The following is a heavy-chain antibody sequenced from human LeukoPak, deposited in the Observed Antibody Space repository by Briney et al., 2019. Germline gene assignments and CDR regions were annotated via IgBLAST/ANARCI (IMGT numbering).Heavy chain of an antibody. CDR3: AGTYYYDSSGYSFDY. CDR2: IYYSGST. CDR1: GGSISSYY. D-gene: IGHD3-22*01. V-gene: IGHV4-59*01. J-gene: IGHJ4*02. Sequence: KSSETLSLTCTVSGGSISSYYWSWIRQPPGKGLEWIGYIYYSGSTNYNPSLKSRVTISVDTSENQFSLKLSSVTAADTAVYYCAGTYYYDSSGYSFDYWGQGTLVTVSS.